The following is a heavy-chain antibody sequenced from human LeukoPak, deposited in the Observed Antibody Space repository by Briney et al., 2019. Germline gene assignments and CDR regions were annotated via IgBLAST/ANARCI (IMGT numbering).Heavy chain of an antibody. CDR1: GGSISSYY. D-gene: IGHD3-22*01. V-gene: IGHV4-59*01. CDR3: ARDGYYDSSGYYYAGRFDL. J-gene: IGHJ2*01. Sequence: PSETLSLTCTVSGGSISSYYWSWIRQPPGKGLEWIGYIYYSGSTNYNPSLKSRVTISVDTSENQFSLKLSSVTAADTAVYYCARDGYYDSSGYYYAGRFDLWGRGTLVTVSS. CDR2: IYYSGST.